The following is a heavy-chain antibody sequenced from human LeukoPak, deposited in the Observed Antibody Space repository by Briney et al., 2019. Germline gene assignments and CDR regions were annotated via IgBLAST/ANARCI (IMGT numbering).Heavy chain of an antibody. D-gene: IGHD2-21*02. Sequence: GGSLRLSCAASGFSFTSYAMSWVRQAPGKGLEWVSEISSSGGSAYYADSVKGRFTIFRDNPKSTLYLQMNSLRAEDTAVYYCAKGPNPYCGGACYLDYWGQGTLVTVSS. J-gene: IGHJ4*02. CDR3: AKGPNPYCGGACYLDY. CDR1: GFSFTSYA. CDR2: ISSSGGSA. V-gene: IGHV3-23*01.